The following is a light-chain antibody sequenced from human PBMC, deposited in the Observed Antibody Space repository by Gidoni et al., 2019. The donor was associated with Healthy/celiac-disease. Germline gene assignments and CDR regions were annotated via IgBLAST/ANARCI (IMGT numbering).Light chain of an antibody. J-gene: IGLJ2*01. Sequence: SSELTQDPAVSVALGQTVRITCQGDSLRRYYSSWYQQTPGQAPVLVIYGKNNRPSGIPDRFSGSSSGHTASLTITGAQAEDEADYYCNSRDSSGNHLVFGGGTKLTVL. V-gene: IGLV3-19*01. CDR1: SLRRYY. CDR2: GKN. CDR3: NSRDSSGNHLV.